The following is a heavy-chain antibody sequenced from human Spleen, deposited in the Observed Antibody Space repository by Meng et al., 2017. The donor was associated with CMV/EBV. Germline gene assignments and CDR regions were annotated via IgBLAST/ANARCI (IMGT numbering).Heavy chain of an antibody. V-gene: IGHV3-23*01. CDR1: GFTFSSYA. CDR2: ISGSGGST. CDR3: AKDKSVAISGVVHYYFDY. Sequence: GESLKISCAASGFTFSSYAMSWVRQAPGKGLEWVSAISGSGGSTYYADSVKGRFTISRDNSKNTLYLQMNSLRAEDTAVYYCAKDKSVAISGVVHYYFDYWGPGTLITVSS. D-gene: IGHD3-3*01. J-gene: IGHJ4*02.